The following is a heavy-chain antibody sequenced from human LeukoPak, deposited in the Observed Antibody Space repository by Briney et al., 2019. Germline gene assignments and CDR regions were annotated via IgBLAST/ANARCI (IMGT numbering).Heavy chain of an antibody. CDR3: ARGSRSSGWFDY. CDR2: IYSGGST. D-gene: IGHD6-19*01. V-gene: IGHV3-53*01. J-gene: IGHJ4*02. Sequence: HPGGSLRLSCAASGFTVSSNYMSWVRQAPGEGLEWVSVIYSGGSTYYADSAKGRFTISRDNSKNTLYLQMNSLRAEDTAAYYCARGSRSSGWFDYWGQGTLVTVSS. CDR1: GFTVSSNY.